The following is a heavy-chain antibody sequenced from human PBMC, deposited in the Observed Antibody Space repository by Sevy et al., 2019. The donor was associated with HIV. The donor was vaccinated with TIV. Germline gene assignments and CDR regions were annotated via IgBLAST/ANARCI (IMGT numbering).Heavy chain of an antibody. CDR3: ARDILAGTFDY. Sequence: GSLRLSCAASGFIFNNYAMHWVRQAPGKGLEWVAVISYDGSNKYHADSVKGRFTISRDNSKNMLYLQMNSLRAEDTAVYYCARDILAGTFDYWGQGTLVTVSS. J-gene: IGHJ4*02. D-gene: IGHD6-19*01. CDR1: GFIFNNYA. V-gene: IGHV3-30*01. CDR2: ISYDGSNK.